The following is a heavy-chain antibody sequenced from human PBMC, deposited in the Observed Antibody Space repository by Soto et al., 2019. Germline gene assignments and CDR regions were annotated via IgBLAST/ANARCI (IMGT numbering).Heavy chain of an antibody. CDR3: AREGGYYDSSRSLTSY. CDR2: IYHSGST. CDR1: GYSISIGYY. Sequence: SESLSVTCALSGYSISIGYYWGWIRQPPGKGLEWIGSIYHSGSTYYNPSLKSRVTISVDTSKNQFSLKLSSVTAADTAVYYCAREGGYYDSSRSLTSYWGQGTLVTVSS. D-gene: IGHD3-22*01. J-gene: IGHJ4*02. V-gene: IGHV4-38-2*02.